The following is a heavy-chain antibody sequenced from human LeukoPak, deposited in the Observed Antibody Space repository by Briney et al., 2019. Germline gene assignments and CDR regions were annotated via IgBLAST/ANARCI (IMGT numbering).Heavy chain of an antibody. D-gene: IGHD3-22*01. CDR2: MNPNGGNT. Sequence: ASVKVSCKASGYTFTSYDINWVRQATGQGLEWMGWMNPNGGNTGYAQKFQGRVTMTRNTSISTAYMELSSLRSEDTAVYYCARGGQYYYDSSGYPLDYWGQGTLVTVSS. CDR1: GYTFTSYD. J-gene: IGHJ4*02. V-gene: IGHV1-8*01. CDR3: ARGGQYYYDSSGYPLDY.